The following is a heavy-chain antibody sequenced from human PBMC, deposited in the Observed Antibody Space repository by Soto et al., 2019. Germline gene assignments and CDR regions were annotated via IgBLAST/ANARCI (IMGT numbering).Heavy chain of an antibody. V-gene: IGHV4-59*01. D-gene: IGHD2-2*01. J-gene: IGHJ4*02. Sequence: QVQLQESGPGLVKPSETLSLTCTVSGDSISSFYWTWIRQPPGKGLEWVGYIFSSGSTNYNPSLKSLVTISVDTSENQCSLKLTSVTAADTAVYYCARVGYCSSTPCWPIGYFEYWGQGTLVTVSS. CDR2: IFSSGST. CDR3: ARVGYCSSTPCWPIGYFEY. CDR1: GDSISSFY.